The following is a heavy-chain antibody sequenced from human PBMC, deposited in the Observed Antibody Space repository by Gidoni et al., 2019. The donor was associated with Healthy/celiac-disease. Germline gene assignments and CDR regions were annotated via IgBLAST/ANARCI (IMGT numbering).Heavy chain of an antibody. CDR1: GVPGSSGTYY. J-gene: IGHJ4*02. D-gene: IGHD2-21*02. Sequence: QVQVLASGHGLTAPSEPLSLACTVSGVPGSSGTYYWSWIRQPPGKGLEWIGYIYYSWSTNYNTSRKSRVTISVDTSMNHFSLKLSSVTAADTAVYYCARVSVVTAIPGYWGQGTLVTVSS. V-gene: IGHV4-61*01. CDR3: ARVSVVTAIPGY. CDR2: IYYSWST.